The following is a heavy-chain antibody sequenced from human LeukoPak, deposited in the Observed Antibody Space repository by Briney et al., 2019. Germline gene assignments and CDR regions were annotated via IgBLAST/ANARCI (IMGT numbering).Heavy chain of an antibody. CDR1: GGSISSRGYY. D-gene: IGHD1-26*01. J-gene: IGHJ4*02. CDR2: IYYSGIT. Sequence: PSETLSLTCTVSGGSISSRGYYWGWIRQPPGKGLEWIGSIYYSGITHNNPSLKSRVTISVDTSKNQFSLKLSSVSAADTAVYYCARHGSWSSGSSYDYWGQGTLVTVSS. V-gene: IGHV4-39*01. CDR3: ARHGSWSSGSSYDY.